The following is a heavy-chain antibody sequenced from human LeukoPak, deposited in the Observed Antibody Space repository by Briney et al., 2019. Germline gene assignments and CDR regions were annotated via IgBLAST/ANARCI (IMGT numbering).Heavy chain of an antibody. CDR2: IRFDGTNK. V-gene: IGHV3-30*02. Sequence: GGSLRLSCAASGFTFSSYAMHWVRQAPGKGLDWVAFIRFDGTNKYYADSVKGRFTISRDNSKNTLYLQMNSLSPEDTAVYYCAKTGRGVYSSSWYGDSWGQGTLVTVSS. CDR1: GFTFSSYA. D-gene: IGHD6-13*01. CDR3: AKTGRGVYSSSWYGDS. J-gene: IGHJ4*02.